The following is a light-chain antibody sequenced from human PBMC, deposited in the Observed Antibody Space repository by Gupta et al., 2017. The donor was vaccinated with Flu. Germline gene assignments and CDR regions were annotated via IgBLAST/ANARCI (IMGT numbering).Light chain of an antibody. J-gene: IGLJ3*02. Sequence: TVTLTCASSTGAVTSGFYPNWFQQKPGQAPRSLIFSTISKPSWTPARFSGSILGGKAALTLAGGQPEDEAEYYCLLYYGGDNWVFGGGTKLTVL. CDR2: STI. CDR1: TGAVTSGFY. CDR3: LLYYGGDNWV. V-gene: IGLV7-43*01.